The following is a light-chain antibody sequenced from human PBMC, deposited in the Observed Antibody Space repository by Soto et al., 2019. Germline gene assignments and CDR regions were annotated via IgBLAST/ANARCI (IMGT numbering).Light chain of an antibody. J-gene: IGKJ1*01. CDR1: QSVSSQY. CDR3: QQYGNSPPWT. V-gene: IGKV3-20*01. CDR2: DAS. Sequence: EXVXXQSPGXLSLXPXEXATLSXRASQSVSSQYLAWYQQKPGQAPRLLIYDASSRATGIPDRFSGSGSGTDFTLTISRLEPEDFAVYYCQQYGNSPPWTFGQGTKVDI.